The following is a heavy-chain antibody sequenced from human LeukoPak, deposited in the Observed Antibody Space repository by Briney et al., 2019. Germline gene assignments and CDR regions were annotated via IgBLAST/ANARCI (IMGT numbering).Heavy chain of an antibody. Sequence: ASVKVSCKASGYTFTSYDINWVRQATGQGLEWMGWMNPNSGNTGYAQKFQGRVTMTRNTSISTAYMELSSLRSEDTAVYYCAGEGIKNDYGDSGRNWFDPWGQGTLVTVSS. CDR3: AGEGIKNDYGDSGRNWFDP. D-gene: IGHD4-17*01. CDR1: GYTFTSYD. J-gene: IGHJ5*02. V-gene: IGHV1-8*01. CDR2: MNPNSGNT.